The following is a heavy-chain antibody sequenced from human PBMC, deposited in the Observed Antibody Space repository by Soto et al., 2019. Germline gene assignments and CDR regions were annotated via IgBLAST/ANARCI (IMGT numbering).Heavy chain of an antibody. CDR3: ARSSATPNGWWGYGLDV. V-gene: IGHV3-11*01. D-gene: IGHD2-15*01. CDR1: GFTCSDSF. CDR2: ISGGATSTI. Sequence: GSLRLSCAPSGFTCSDSFMTWVRQAPWKSREWVSYISGGATSTIYYADSVRGRFTISRDNAKNSLYLQMSSLRAEDTAVYYCARSSATPNGWWGYGLDVWGQGTTVTVSS. J-gene: IGHJ6*02.